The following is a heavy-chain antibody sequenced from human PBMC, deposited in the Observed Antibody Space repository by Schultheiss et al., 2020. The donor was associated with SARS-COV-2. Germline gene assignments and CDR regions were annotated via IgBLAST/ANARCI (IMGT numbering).Heavy chain of an antibody. CDR1: GFTFSTSA. D-gene: IGHD6-6*01. Sequence: SVKVSCKASGFTFSTSAVQWVRQARGQRLEWIGWIVVGTGHTNYAQKFQERITITRDMSTTTAYMELSSLGSEDMAVYYCAATVESSSGYYGMDVWGQGTTVTVSS. CDR3: AATVESSSGYYGMDV. J-gene: IGHJ6*02. CDR2: IVVGTGHT. V-gene: IGHV1-58*01.